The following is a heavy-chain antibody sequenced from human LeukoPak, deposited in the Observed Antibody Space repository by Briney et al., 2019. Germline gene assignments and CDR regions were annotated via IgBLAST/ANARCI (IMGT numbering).Heavy chain of an antibody. CDR1: GYSFTSYW. J-gene: IGHJ5*02. CDR3: ACRDLTSTWSFP. CDR2: IYPGDSRI. V-gene: IGHV5-51*01. D-gene: IGHD6-13*01. Sequence: GESLKISCKGSGYSFTSYWIGWVRQMPGKGLEWTGIIYPGDSRIRYNPSFQGQVTISVDKSISTAYLQWVSLRASDSAMYYCACRDLTSTWSFPWGQGTLVTVSS.